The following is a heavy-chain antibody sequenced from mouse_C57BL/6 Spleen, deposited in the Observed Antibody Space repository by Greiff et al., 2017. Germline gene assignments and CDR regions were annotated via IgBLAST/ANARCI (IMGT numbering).Heavy chain of an antibody. CDR2: TDPSDNST. CDR1: RYTFNCYW. D-gene: IGHD3-2*02. J-gene: IGHJ2*01. V-gene: IGHV1-69*01. CDR3: ARGSSGYFDY. Sequence: QVQLQQPRAELVMPGASVNLSCKASRYTFNCYWMHWVKQRPGQRLEWIGETDPSDNSTNSNQKFKGKSTLTVDKSSSTAYKQLSSLTSENSAVYYCARGSSGYFDYWGQGTTLTVSS.